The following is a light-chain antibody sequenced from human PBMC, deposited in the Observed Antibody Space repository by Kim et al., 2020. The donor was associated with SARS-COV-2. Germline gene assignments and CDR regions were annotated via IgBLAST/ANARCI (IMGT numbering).Light chain of an antibody. J-gene: IGKJ5*01. V-gene: IGKV1-39*01. Sequence: ASLGDRVTITCRGSRGVTTYLNGYQQKPGAAPRLLIYAASRLENGVPSRFGGRGSGTEFTLTISSLQPEDFATYFCQQGYSNPATFGQGTRLEIK. CDR2: AAS. CDR1: RGVTTY. CDR3: QQGYSNPAT.